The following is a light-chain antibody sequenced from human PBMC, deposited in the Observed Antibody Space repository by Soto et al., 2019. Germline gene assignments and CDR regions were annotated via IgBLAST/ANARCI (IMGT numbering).Light chain of an antibody. CDR3: RSFESSLNVV. J-gene: IGLJ1*01. CDR2: GNT. V-gene: IGLV1-40*01. Sequence: QSVLTQPPSVSGSPGQWVTISCTGSSSNIGGDYDVHWYQQHPGKAPKLIIYGNTKRPSGVPDRFSASKSGTSASLAVTGLQAEDEADYYCRSFESSLNVVFGTGTKLTVL. CDR1: SSNIGGDYD.